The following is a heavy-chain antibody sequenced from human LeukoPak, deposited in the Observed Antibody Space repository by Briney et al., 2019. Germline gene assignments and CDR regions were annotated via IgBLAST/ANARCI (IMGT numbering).Heavy chain of an antibody. Sequence: GGSLGLSCAASGFTFSTYWMSWVRQAPGKGLEWVANMNQDGSAKYYVDSVKGRFTISRDNAKSSLYLQMNSLRAEDTAFYYCTRSRGDYERGYFDYWGQGTLVTVSS. CDR1: GFTFSTYW. CDR2: MNQDGSAK. J-gene: IGHJ4*02. D-gene: IGHD4-17*01. V-gene: IGHV3-7*01. CDR3: TRSRGDYERGYFDY.